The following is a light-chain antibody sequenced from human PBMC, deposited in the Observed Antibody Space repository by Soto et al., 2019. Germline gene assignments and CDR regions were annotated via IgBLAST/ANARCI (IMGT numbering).Light chain of an antibody. V-gene: IGLV2-14*01. J-gene: IGLJ2*01. CDR3: RSYTSRSTYVV. Sequence: QSVLTQPASVSGSPGQSITISCTGTSSDVGGYNYVSWYQQHPGKAPKLMIYDVSNRPSGVSNRFSGSKSGNTASLTISGLQAEDEADYYCRSYTSRSTYVVLGGGTKVTVL. CDR1: SSDVGGYNY. CDR2: DVS.